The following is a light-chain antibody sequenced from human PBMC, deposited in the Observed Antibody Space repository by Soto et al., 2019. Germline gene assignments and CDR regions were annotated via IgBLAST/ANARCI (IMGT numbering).Light chain of an antibody. CDR1: SSNIGAGYD. CDR2: ANS. Sequence: QSVLTQPPSVSGAPGQRVTISCTGSSSNIGAGYDVHWYQQFPGTAPKHLIYANSNRPSGVPDRFSASKSGTSASLAITGVQADDEADYYCQSYDTTLRGVFGTGTKLTVL. J-gene: IGLJ1*01. CDR3: QSYDTTLRGV. V-gene: IGLV1-40*01.